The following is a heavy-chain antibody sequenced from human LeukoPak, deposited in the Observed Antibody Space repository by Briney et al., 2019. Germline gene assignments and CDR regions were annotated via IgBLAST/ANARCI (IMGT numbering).Heavy chain of an antibody. CDR1: GFTFNSYA. J-gene: IGHJ4*02. CDR3: AKENTSGSRLFDY. CDR2: ISVSGGTT. Sequence: GGSLRLSCAASGFTFNSYAMNWVRQAPGKGLEWVSIISVSGGTTYYADSVKGRFTISRDNSKNTLYLQMNSLRAEDTAVYYCAKENTSGSRLFDYWGQGTLVTVSS. V-gene: IGHV3-23*01. D-gene: IGHD3-10*01.